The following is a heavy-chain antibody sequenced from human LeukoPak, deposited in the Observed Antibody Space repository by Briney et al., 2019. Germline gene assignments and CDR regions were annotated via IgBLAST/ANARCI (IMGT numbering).Heavy chain of an antibody. CDR2: ISSSGSTI. D-gene: IGHD3-10*01. CDR3: ARESSQGPDYFDY. CDR1: GFTFSSYE. J-gene: IGHJ4*02. Sequence: GGSLRLSCAASGFTFSSYEMNWVRQAPGKGLEWVSYISSSGSTIYYADSVKGRFTISRDNAKNSLYLQMKSLRAEDTAVYYCARESSQGPDYFDYWGQGTLVTVSS. V-gene: IGHV3-48*03.